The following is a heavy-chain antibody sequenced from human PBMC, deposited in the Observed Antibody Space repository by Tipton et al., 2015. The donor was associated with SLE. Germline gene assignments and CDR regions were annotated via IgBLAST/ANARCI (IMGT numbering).Heavy chain of an antibody. V-gene: IGHV5-51*01. CDR2: IYPGDSDT. J-gene: IGHJ4*02. Sequence: VQLVQSGAEVKKPGESLKISCKNSGYNFTNYWIGWVRQIPGKGLEWMGLIYPGDSDTRYSPSVQGQVTISADKSITTVYLQWRSLKASDTAMYYCARQGAGNVDYWGQGTLVTVSS. CDR3: ARQGAGNVDY. CDR1: GYNFTNYW. D-gene: IGHD6-19*01.